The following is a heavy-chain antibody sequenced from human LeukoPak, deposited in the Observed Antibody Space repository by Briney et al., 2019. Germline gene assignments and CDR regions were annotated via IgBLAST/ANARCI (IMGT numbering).Heavy chain of an antibody. Sequence: GGSPRLSCAASEFTFSNYWMHWVRQVPGKGLVWVSRISTDGSDTTYADSVEGRFTISRDNAKNTLYLQMNSLRAEDTAVYYCTRGSYYFNYWGQGTLVTVSS. V-gene: IGHV3-74*01. CDR1: EFTFSNYW. J-gene: IGHJ4*02. CDR2: ISTDGSDT. CDR3: TRGSYYFNY.